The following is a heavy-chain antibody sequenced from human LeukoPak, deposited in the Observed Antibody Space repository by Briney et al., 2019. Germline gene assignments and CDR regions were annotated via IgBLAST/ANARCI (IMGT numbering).Heavy chain of an antibody. Sequence: ASVKVSCKVSGYTLTELSMHWVRQAPGKGLEWMGGFDPEDGETIYAQKFQGRVTMTEDTSTDTAYMELSSLRSEDTAVYYCARDSDDCSSTSCPVGRAFDIWGQGTMVTVSS. CDR3: ARDSDDCSSTSCPVGRAFDI. V-gene: IGHV1-24*01. D-gene: IGHD2-2*01. J-gene: IGHJ3*02. CDR2: FDPEDGET. CDR1: GYTLTELS.